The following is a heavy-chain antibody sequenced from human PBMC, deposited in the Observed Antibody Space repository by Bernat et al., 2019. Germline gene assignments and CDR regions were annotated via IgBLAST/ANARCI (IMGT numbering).Heavy chain of an antibody. J-gene: IGHJ4*02. CDR3: ARADSGRSLFDY. V-gene: IGHV3-66*01. CDR2: IDSGGST. Sequence: EVQLVESGGGLVQPGGSLRLSCAASGFTVSSNYMSWVRQAPGKGLEWAPVIDSGGSTYYADSVKGRFTISGDNYKNTLYLQMNRLRAEDTAVYYCARADSGRSLFDYWGQGTLVTVSS. CDR1: GFTVSSNY. D-gene: IGHD1-26*01.